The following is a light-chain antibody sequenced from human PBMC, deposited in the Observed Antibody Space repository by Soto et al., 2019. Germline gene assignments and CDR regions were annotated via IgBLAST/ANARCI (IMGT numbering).Light chain of an antibody. Sequence: EIVLTHSPGTLSLSPGERATLSCRASQSVSSSYLAWYEQKPGQAPRLLIYGASSRAIGIPDRFSGSGSGTDFTLTVSRLEPEDFAVYYCHQYGISPWTFGQGTKVDIK. CDR3: HQYGISPWT. J-gene: IGKJ1*01. CDR2: GAS. CDR1: QSVSSSY. V-gene: IGKV3-20*01.